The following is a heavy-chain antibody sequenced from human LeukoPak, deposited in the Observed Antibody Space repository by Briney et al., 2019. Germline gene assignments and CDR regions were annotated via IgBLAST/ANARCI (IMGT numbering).Heavy chain of an antibody. CDR1: GYTFTTYE. Sequence: SRGAPRHSRVDPGYTFTTYEINCGCHAPGTGLGCVSYISNSGSKKYYAESVKGRFTISRDNSKNTLYLQMNSLRAENTAVYYCATGDKELLFKRRKGGFDPWGQGTLVTVSS. V-gene: IGHV3-48*03. D-gene: IGHD2-2*01. CDR3: ATGDKELLFKRRKGGFDP. J-gene: IGHJ5*02. CDR2: ISNSGSKK.